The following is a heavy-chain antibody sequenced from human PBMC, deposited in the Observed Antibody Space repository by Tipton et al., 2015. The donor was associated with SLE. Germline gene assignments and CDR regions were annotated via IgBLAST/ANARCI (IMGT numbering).Heavy chain of an antibody. CDR1: VGSISSHY. J-gene: IGHJ3*02. CDR2: IYYSGTT. V-gene: IGHV4-59*11. D-gene: IGHD6-19*01. CDR3: ARDSGIALAVDAFDI. Sequence: TLSLTCTVSVGSISSHYWSWIRQPPGKGLEWIGNIYYSGTTNYNPSLKSRVTISVDRSKNQFSLTLSSVTPADTAAYYCARDSGIALAVDAFDIWGQGTLVTVSS.